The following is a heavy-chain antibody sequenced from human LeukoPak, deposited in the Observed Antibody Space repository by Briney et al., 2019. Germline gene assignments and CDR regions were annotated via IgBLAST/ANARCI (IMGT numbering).Heavy chain of an antibody. CDR2: ISSSSTTI. CDR3: ARYLWAHGSGSYLCGYYYYYMDV. Sequence: GGYLRLSCAAYAFTINSYSMMWLRQAQGQELEWVSYISSSSTTIHYEHSVKGSFTISTYNAKNSLYLKMHRLRDTDTYLYYCARYLWAHGSGSYLCGYYYYYMDVWGKGTTVTVSS. D-gene: IGHD3-10*01. V-gene: IGHV3-48*02. J-gene: IGHJ6*03. CDR1: AFTINSYS.